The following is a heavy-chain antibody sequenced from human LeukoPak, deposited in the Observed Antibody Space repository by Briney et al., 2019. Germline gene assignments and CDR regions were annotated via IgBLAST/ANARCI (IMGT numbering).Heavy chain of an antibody. Sequence: PSETLSLTCTVSGGSISSYYWSWIRQPPGKGLEWIGYIYYSGSTNYNPSLKSRVTISVDTSKNQFSLKLSSVTAADTAVYYCAREMDYGGNFFDYWGQGTLVTVSS. CDR2: IYYSGST. CDR3: AREMDYGGNFFDY. V-gene: IGHV4-59*01. J-gene: IGHJ4*02. CDR1: GGSISSYY. D-gene: IGHD4-23*01.